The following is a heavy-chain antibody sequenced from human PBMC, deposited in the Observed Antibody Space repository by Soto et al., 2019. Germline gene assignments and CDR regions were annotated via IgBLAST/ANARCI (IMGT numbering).Heavy chain of an antibody. CDR3: AKNGQPPYYYYGLDV. Sequence: GASVEVCCEACGDSFARYGSRWVRQAPGQGLEWMGWISGYNGDANYAQRFQGRVSMTIDTSTTTAYMELRTLTPDDTAVYYCAKNGQPPYYYYGLDVWGQGTTVTVSS. D-gene: IGHD2-8*01. J-gene: IGHJ6*02. CDR2: ISGYNGDA. V-gene: IGHV1-18*01. CDR1: GDSFARYG.